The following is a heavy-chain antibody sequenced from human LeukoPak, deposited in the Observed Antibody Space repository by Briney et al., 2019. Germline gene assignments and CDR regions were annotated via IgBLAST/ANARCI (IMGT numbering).Heavy chain of an antibody. CDR2: INSDGINT. V-gene: IGHV3-74*01. D-gene: IGHD3-22*01. CDR3: ARDLGQYYDTSDNWFDP. Sequence: GGSLRLSCAASGFIFSNYWMHWVRHAPGKGLVWVSRINSDGINTSYADSVKGRFTISRDNAKNTLNLQMNSLRAEDKAVYYCARDLGQYYDTSDNWFDPWGQGTLVTVSS. J-gene: IGHJ5*02. CDR1: GFIFSNYW.